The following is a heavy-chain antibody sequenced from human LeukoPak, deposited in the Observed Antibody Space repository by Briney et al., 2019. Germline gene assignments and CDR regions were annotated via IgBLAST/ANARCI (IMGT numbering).Heavy chain of an antibody. Sequence: SETLSLTCTVSGGSISSYYWSWIRQPPGKGLEWIGYIYYSGSTNYNPSLKSRVTISVDTSKNQFSLKLSSVTAADTAVYYCARECLGELSDAFDIWGQGTMVTVSS. J-gene: IGHJ3*02. CDR3: ARECLGELSDAFDI. D-gene: IGHD3-16*02. CDR2: IYYSGST. CDR1: GGSISSYY. V-gene: IGHV4-59*01.